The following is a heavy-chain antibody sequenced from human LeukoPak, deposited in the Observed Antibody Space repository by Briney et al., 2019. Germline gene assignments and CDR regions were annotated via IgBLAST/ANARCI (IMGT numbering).Heavy chain of an antibody. J-gene: IGHJ4*02. D-gene: IGHD3-22*01. Sequence: PGGSLRLSCAASGFTFSSYAMSWVRQAPGKGLEWVSAISGSGDSTYYSDSVKGRFTISRDNSMNTLYVQMNSLRAEDTAVYYCAKPLVSDYYDSSGYWGYWGQGTLVTVSS. CDR2: ISGSGDST. CDR1: GFTFSSYA. CDR3: AKPLVSDYYDSSGYWGY. V-gene: IGHV3-23*01.